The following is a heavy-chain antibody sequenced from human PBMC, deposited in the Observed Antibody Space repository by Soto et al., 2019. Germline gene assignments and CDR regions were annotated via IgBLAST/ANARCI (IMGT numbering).Heavy chain of an antibody. CDR1: GFTFSDYY. CDR2: ISSSGSTI. CDR3: ARAAIPFWSGYVYYSYGMDV. Sequence: QVQLVESGGGLVKPGGSLRLSCAASGFTFSDYYMSWIRQAPGKGLEWVSYISSSGSTIYYADSVKGRFTISRDNAKNSQYXXMNSLRAEDTAVYYCARAAIPFWSGYVYYSYGMDVWGQGTTVTVSS. V-gene: IGHV3-11*01. J-gene: IGHJ6*02. D-gene: IGHD3-3*01.